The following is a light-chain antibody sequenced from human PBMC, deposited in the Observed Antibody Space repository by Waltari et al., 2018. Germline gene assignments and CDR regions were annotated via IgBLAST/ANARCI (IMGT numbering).Light chain of an antibody. CDR1: SSDAGGYNH. CDR3: SSYTSSSTWV. Sequence: QSALTQPASVSGSPGQSITISCTGTSSDAGGYNHVSWYQQHPGKAPKLMMYDVSKRPSGVSNRFSGSKSGNTASLTISGLQAEDEADYYCSSYTSSSTWVFGGGTKLTVL. J-gene: IGLJ3*02. CDR2: DVS. V-gene: IGLV2-14*01.